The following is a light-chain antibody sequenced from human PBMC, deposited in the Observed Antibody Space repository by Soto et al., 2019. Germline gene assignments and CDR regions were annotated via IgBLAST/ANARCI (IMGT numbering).Light chain of an antibody. V-gene: IGKV3D-15*01. Sequence: ETTLTQSPATLSASPGERSTLSCLASRSISSYLAWYQQKPGQAPSLLIYDASNRPTDIPARFSGSGSGTEFTLTISSLQSEDFAVYYCQQYNNWPPITFGQGTRLDIK. CDR1: RSISSY. CDR3: QQYNNWPPIT. CDR2: DAS. J-gene: IGKJ5*01.